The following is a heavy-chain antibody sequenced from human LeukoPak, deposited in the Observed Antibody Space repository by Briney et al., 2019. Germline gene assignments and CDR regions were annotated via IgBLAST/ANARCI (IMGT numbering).Heavy chain of an antibody. CDR1: GFTFSSYG. Sequence: GGSLRLSCAASGFTFSSYGMHWVRQAPGKGLEGVAFIRYDGSNKYYADSVKGRFTISRDNSKNTLYLQMNSLRAEDTAVYYCAKDATIFGVVRLGYMDVWGKGTTVTVSS. J-gene: IGHJ6*03. D-gene: IGHD3-3*01. CDR2: IRYDGSNK. V-gene: IGHV3-30*02. CDR3: AKDATIFGVVRLGYMDV.